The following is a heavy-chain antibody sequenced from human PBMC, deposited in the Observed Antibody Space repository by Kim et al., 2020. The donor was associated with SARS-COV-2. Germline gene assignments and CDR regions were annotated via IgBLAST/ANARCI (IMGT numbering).Heavy chain of an antibody. Sequence: GGSLRLSCAASGFTFSNYCMSWVRQAPGKGLEWVSPIKSKTDGGSTHYADPVKGSFTISRDDSKSTLYLLMNSRKTEDTAVYYCTTLWDDEGGDHWGQGTLGTVSS. J-gene: IGHJ4*02. D-gene: IGHD1-26*01. V-gene: IGHV3-15*06. CDR3: TTLWDDEGGDH. CDR2: IKSKTDGGST. CDR1: GFTFSNYC.